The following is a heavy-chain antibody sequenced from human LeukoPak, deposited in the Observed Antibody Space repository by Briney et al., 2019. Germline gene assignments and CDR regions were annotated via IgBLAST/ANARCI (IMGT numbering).Heavy chain of an antibody. J-gene: IGHJ2*01. Sequence: SVTVSCKASGGTFSSYAISWVRQAPGQGLEWMGGIIPIFGTANYAQKFQGRVTITADESTSTAYMELSSLRSEDTAVYYCARGPVGDWLWYFDLWGRGTLVTVSS. CDR2: IIPIFGTA. V-gene: IGHV1-69*01. CDR1: GGTFSSYA. D-gene: IGHD1-26*01. CDR3: ARGPVGDWLWYFDL.